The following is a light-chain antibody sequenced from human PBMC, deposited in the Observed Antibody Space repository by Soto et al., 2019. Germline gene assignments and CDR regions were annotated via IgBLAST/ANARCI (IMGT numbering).Light chain of an antibody. Sequence: QSVLTQPASVSGSPGQSITSSCTGTSSDVGGYNYVSWYQHHPGKAPKLMIYDVSNRPSGVSNRFSGSKSGNTASLSISGLQPEDEADYYCSSYRTSNTRQIVCGTGTKVTVL. CDR2: DVS. V-gene: IGLV2-14*03. CDR3: SSYRTSNTRQIV. J-gene: IGLJ1*01. CDR1: SSDVGGYNY.